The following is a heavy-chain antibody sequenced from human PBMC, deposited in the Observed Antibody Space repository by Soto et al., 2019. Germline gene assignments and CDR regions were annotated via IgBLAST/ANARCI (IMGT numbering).Heavy chain of an antibody. J-gene: IGHJ4*02. V-gene: IGHV1-18*01. D-gene: IGHD3-10*01. CDR1: GNTFASHG. CDR2: ISGFNGQT. Sequence: ASVKVSCKASGNTFASHGFSWVRQAPGQGLEWRGWISGFNGQTNYALKFQGRVTLTTDTSTSTAYMELRSLRSDDTAVYFCARVDPRGVAVVRDYWGQGTLVTVSS. CDR3: ARVDPRGVAVVRDY.